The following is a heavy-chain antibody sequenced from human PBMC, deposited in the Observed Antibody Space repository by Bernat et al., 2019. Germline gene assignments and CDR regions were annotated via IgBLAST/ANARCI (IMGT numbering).Heavy chain of an antibody. J-gene: IGHJ4*02. CDR1: GFTFSSYD. V-gene: IGHV3-13*01. Sequence: EVQLVESGGGLVQPGGSLRLSCAASGFTFSSYDMHWVRQATGKGLEWVSAIGTAGDTYYPGSVKGRFTISRDNAKNSLYLQMNSLRAEDTAVYYCAREGDLGELSSYFDYWGQGTLVTVSS. CDR3: AREGDLGELSSYFDY. CDR2: IGTAGDT. D-gene: IGHD3-16*02.